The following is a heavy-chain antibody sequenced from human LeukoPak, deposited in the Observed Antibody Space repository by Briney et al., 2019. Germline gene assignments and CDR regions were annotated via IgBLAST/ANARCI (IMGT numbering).Heavy chain of an antibody. Sequence: ASVKVSCKASGYTFTDSDITWVRQATGQGLEWMGGMNPNSGTATYAQKFQGRVTITRDTSISTAYLELSSLRSDDTAVYYCARGTNRSGFRSLYYYLDVWGKGTPVTVSS. CDR2: MNPNSGTA. V-gene: IGHV1-8*02. J-gene: IGHJ6*03. CDR3: ARGTNRSGFRSLYYYLDV. CDR1: GYTFTDSD. D-gene: IGHD3-3*01.